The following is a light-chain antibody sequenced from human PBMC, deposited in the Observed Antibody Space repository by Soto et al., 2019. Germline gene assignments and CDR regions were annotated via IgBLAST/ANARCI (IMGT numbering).Light chain of an antibody. CDR3: QRYNDYQYI. CDR1: QSITTW. Sequence: DIQMTQSPSTLSASVGDRVTITYRASQSITTWLAWYQQKPGKAPKLLIYKATNLQSGVPSRFSGSGSGTEFSLTISSLQPDDFATYYCQRYNDYQYIFGQGTKVDIK. CDR2: KAT. J-gene: IGKJ2*01. V-gene: IGKV1-5*03.